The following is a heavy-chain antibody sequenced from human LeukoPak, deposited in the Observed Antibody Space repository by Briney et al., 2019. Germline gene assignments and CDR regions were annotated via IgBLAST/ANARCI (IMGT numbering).Heavy chain of an antibody. D-gene: IGHD2-2*01. CDR2: INPNSGGT. CDR1: GYTFTGYY. Sequence: ASVKVSCKASGYTFTGYYMHWVRHAPGQRLEWMGWINPNSGGTNYAQKFQGRVTMTRDTSISTAYMELSRLRSDATAVYYCASYCSSTSCSDYWGQGTLVTVCS. J-gene: IGHJ4*02. CDR3: ASYCSSTSCSDY. V-gene: IGHV1-2*02.